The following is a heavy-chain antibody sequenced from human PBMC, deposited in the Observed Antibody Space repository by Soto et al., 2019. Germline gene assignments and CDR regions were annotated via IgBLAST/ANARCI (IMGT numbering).Heavy chain of an antibody. CDR1: GGSIMSYY. D-gene: IGHD3-22*01. Sequence: SETLSLTCSVSGGSIMSYYWTWIRQAAGKGLEWIGYIYYSGSTNYNPSLKSRVTISVDTSKNQFSLKLSSVTAADTAVYYCAREGRGYDSSGYFDYWGQGTLVTVSS. CDR3: AREGRGYDSSGYFDY. J-gene: IGHJ4*02. CDR2: IYYSGST. V-gene: IGHV4-59*01.